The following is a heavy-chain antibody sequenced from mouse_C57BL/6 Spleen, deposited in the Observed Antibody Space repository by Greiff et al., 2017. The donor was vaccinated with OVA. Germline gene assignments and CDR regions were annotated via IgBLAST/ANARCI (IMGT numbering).Heavy chain of an antibody. Sequence: QVQLQQSGAELVRPGASVKLSCKASGYTFTDYYINWVKQRPGQGLEWIARIYPGSGNTYYNEKFKGKATLTAEKSSSTAYMQLSSLTSEDSAVYFCARADGSSYGYFEVWGTGTTVTVSS. D-gene: IGHD1-1*01. V-gene: IGHV1-76*01. J-gene: IGHJ1*03. CDR2: IYPGSGNT. CDR3: ARADGSSYGYFEV. CDR1: GYTFTDYY.